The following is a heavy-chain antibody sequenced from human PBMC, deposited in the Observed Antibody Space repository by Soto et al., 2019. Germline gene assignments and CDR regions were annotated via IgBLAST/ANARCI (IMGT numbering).Heavy chain of an antibody. D-gene: IGHD3-9*01. CDR2: IFSNDEK. J-gene: IGHJ4*02. CDR3: ARIWGYDIDY. Sequence: QVTLKESGPVLVKPTETLTLTCTVSDFSPSNARMGVNWIRQPPGKALEWLAHIFSNDEKSYSTSLTSRLTIPKDTSNSQVVLTMTNMDPVDTAAYYWARIWGYDIDYWGQGTLVIVSS. V-gene: IGHV2-26*01. CDR1: DFSPSNARMG.